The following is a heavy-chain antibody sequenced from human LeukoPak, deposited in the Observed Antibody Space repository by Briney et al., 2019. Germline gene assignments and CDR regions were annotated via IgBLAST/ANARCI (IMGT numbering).Heavy chain of an antibody. CDR1: GGSISSGGYS. D-gene: IGHD2-15*01. CDR2: IYHSGST. V-gene: IGHV4-30-2*01. Sequence: SQTLSLTCTVSGGSISSGGYSWGWIRQPPGKGLERGGYIYHSGSTYYNPSLKSRVTISVDRSKNQFSLKLSSVTAADTAVYYCARGYCSGGSCYDFYWYFDLWGRGTLVTVSS. CDR3: ARGYCSGGSCYDFYWYFDL. J-gene: IGHJ2*01.